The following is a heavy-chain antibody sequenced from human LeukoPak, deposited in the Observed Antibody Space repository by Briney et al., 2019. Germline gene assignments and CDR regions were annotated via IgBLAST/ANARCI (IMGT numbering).Heavy chain of an antibody. J-gene: IGHJ4*02. CDR2: ISSYNGNT. CDR3: ARCRIAAAGTTTDY. CDR1: PGTFSRYG. D-gene: IGHD6-13*01. V-gene: IGHV1-18*01. Sequence: ASVTVYCQASPGTFSRYGISWVRQAPGQGIEWMGWISSYNGNTNYAQKLQGRVTMTTATSTSTAYIELRSPRSDYRTGYYCARCRIAAAGTTTDYWGRGTLVTVSS.